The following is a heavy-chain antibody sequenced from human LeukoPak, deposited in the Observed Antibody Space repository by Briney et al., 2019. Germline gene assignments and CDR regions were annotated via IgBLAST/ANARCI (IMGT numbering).Heavy chain of an antibody. CDR3: ARPSSSARFDY. J-gene: IGHJ4*02. Sequence: SETLSLTCTVSGYSISSGYYWGWIRQPPGKGLEWIGSIYHSGSTYYNPSLKSRVTISVDTSKNQFSLKLSSVTAADTAVYYCARPSSSARFDYWGQGTLVTVPS. CDR2: IYHSGST. D-gene: IGHD6-6*01. V-gene: IGHV4-38-2*02. CDR1: GYSISSGYY.